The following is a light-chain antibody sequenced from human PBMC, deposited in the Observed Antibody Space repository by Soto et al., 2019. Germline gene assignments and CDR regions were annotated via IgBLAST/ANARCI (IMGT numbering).Light chain of an antibody. CDR1: QSVLYSSNNKNY. J-gene: IGKJ3*01. Sequence: DIVMTQSPDSLAVSLGERATINCKSSQSVLYSSNNKNYLAWYQQKPGQPPKLLIYWASTRESGVPDRFSGSRSGTDFTLTISSLQAEDVAVYYCQQYYSTPPFTFGPGTKVDIK. CDR3: QQYYSTPPFT. V-gene: IGKV4-1*01. CDR2: WAS.